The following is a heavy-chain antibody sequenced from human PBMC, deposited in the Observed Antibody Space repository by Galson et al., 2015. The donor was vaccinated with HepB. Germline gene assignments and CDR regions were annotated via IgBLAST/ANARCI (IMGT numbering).Heavy chain of an antibody. D-gene: IGHD5-12*01. J-gene: IGHJ6*02. CDR1: GFTFSNYN. V-gene: IGHV3-48*02. CDR2: ISARSRAI. CDR3: ARDSDVAYAMDV. Sequence: SLRLSCAASGFTFSNYNMDWVRQAPGKGLEWVSYISARSRAIYYADSVKGRFTITRDNAKNSLFLEINSLRDEDTAVYYCARDSDVAYAMDVWGQGTTVTVSS.